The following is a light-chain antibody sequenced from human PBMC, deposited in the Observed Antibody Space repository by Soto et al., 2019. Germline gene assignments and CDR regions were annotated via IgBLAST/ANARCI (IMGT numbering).Light chain of an antibody. CDR2: ENN. CDR1: SSNIGAGYE. V-gene: IGLV1-40*01. CDR3: QSYDSSLSGYV. J-gene: IGLJ1*01. Sequence: SVLTQPPSVSEASRQRVTISCTGSSSNIGAGYEAHWYQQVPGTAPKLLIYENNNRPSGDPDRFSGSKSGTSASLAITGLQAEDEAEYYCQSYDSSLSGYVFGTGTKLTVL.